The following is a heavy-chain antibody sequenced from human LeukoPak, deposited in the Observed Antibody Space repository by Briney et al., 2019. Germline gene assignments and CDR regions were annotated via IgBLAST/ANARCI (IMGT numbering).Heavy chain of an antibody. CDR1: GFTFSDYY. Sequence: PGGSLRLSCAASGFTFSDYYMSWIRQAPGKGLEWVSYISSSGSTIYYADSVKGRFTISRDNAKNSLYLQMNSLRAEVTAVYYCAGYFARTGYYAEGFDIWGQGTMVTVSS. CDR3: AGYFARTGYYAEGFDI. CDR2: ISSSGSTI. D-gene: IGHD3/OR15-3a*01. V-gene: IGHV3-11*04. J-gene: IGHJ3*02.